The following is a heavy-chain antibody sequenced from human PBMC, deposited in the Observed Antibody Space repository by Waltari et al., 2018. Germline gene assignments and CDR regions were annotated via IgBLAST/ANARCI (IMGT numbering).Heavy chain of an antibody. CDR3: TXXLGDFXGDLRG. Sequence: QVQLXXSGGXXKRAGAYGKVAWXVAXERLPVVSLHCVRQTPEKGVEWLGGXXXQATKTIDARKFRDRVTLXEXTSXDXAYMELRSLXXDDTAMYXCTXXLGDFXGDLRGWGQGTQVIVSS. D-gene: IGHD3-16*01. CDR2: XXXQATKT. J-gene: IGHJ4*02. CDR1: XERLPVVS. V-gene: IGHV1-24*01.